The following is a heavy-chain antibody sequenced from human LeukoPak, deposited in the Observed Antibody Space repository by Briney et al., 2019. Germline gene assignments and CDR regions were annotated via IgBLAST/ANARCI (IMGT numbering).Heavy chain of an antibody. CDR1: GFTFSSDA. D-gene: IGHD2-8*01. CDR3: ARDVGVYVRESFDY. V-gene: IGHV3-30-3*01. Sequence: GGSLRLSCAASGFTFSSDAMHWVRQAPGKGLEWVAVISYDGSNKYYADSVKGRFTISRDNSKNTLYLQMNSLRAEDTAVYYCARDVGVYVRESFDYWGQGTLVTVSS. CDR2: ISYDGSNK. J-gene: IGHJ4*02.